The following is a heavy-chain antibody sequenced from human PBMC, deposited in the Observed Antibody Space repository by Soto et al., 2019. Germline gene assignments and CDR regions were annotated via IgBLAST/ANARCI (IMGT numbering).Heavy chain of an antibody. CDR3: AKKVNSGPGSQYFDY. CDR1: GFTFSSYS. Sequence: EVQLLESGGGLVQPGGSLRLSCAASGFTFSSYSMSWVRQAPGKGLEWVSGFRTSGDGGNTYYADSVKGRFTISRDNSKNMLFLQMNSLRAEDTAIYYCAKKVNSGPGSQYFDYWGQGTLVTVS. J-gene: IGHJ4*02. CDR2: FRTSGDGGNT. V-gene: IGHV3-23*01. D-gene: IGHD3-10*01.